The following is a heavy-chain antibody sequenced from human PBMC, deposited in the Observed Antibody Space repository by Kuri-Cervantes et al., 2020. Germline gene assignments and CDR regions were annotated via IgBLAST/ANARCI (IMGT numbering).Heavy chain of an antibody. CDR2: FDPEDGKT. CDR3: ARDHSGGWFDP. D-gene: IGHD1-26*01. V-gene: IGHV1-24*01. J-gene: IGHJ5*02. CDR1: GYTLTELS. Sequence: ASVKVSCKVSGYTLTELSMHWVRQAPGKGLEWMGGFDPEDGKTSYAQKFQGRVTMTEDTSTDTAYMELTNLRSDDTAIYYYARDHSGGWFDPWGQGVLVTVSS.